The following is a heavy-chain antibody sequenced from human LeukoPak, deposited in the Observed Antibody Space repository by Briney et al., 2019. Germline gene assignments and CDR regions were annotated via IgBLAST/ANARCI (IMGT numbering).Heavy chain of an antibody. CDR1: GFTFNSAW. J-gene: IGHJ4*02. CDR2: IKSNTDGGTV. CDR3: TTLGLFDY. Sequence: GGSLRLPCAASGFTFNSAWMHWVRQAPGKGLEWIGRIKSNTDGGTVDYAAPVKGRFIISRDDSKSTLYLQTSSLRPEDTSIYYCTTLGLFDYWGQGALVSVSS. V-gene: IGHV3-15*01.